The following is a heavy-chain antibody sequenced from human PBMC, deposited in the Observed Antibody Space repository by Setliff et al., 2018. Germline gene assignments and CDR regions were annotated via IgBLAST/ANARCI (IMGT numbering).Heavy chain of an antibody. Sequence: GGSLRLSCAASRFIFSSAWMSWVRQAPGKGLEWVGRIKAKTEGGTTAYAAPVRGRFTISRDDSENTLYLQMTSLKTEDTAVYYCFTDWLDGGTPGGYWGQGTLVTVSS. V-gene: IGHV3-15*01. J-gene: IGHJ4*02. CDR1: RFIFSSAW. CDR3: FTDWLDGGTPGGY. D-gene: IGHD1-1*01. CDR2: IKAKTEGGTT.